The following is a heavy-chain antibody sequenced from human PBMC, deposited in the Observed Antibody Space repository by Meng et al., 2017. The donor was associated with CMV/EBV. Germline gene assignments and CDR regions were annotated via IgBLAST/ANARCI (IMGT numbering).Heavy chain of an antibody. V-gene: IGHV4-61*01. CDR2: IYYXGRT. CDR1: SVSSGSYY. J-gene: IGHJ4*02. CDR3: ARGTRRYYDSSGYWFDY. Sequence: QVQLQELGSGLVESSRTRSVSSGSYYWSWVRQPPGKGLEWIGYIYYXGRTNYNPSLKSRVTISVDTSKNQFSLKLSSVTAADTAVYYCARGTRRYYDSSGYWFDYWGQGTLVTVSS. D-gene: IGHD3-22*01.